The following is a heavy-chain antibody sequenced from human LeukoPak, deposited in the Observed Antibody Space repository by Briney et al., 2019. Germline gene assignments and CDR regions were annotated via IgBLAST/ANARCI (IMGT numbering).Heavy chain of an antibody. Sequence: GGSLRLSCAASGFTFSSYEMNWVRQAPGKGLEWVSYISSSGSTIYYADSVKGRFTIPRDNAKNSLYLQMNSLRAEDTALYYCAKDTGGGYSYGYGVVTNHFDYWGQGTLVTVSS. CDR2: ISSSGSTI. V-gene: IGHV3-48*03. CDR1: GFTFSSYE. CDR3: AKDTGGGYSYGYGVVTNHFDY. J-gene: IGHJ4*02. D-gene: IGHD5-18*01.